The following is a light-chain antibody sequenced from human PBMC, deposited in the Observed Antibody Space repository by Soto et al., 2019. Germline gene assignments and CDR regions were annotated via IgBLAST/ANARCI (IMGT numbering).Light chain of an antibody. J-gene: IGLJ2*01. Sequence: QSVLTQPPSVSGAPGQRVTISYTGSSSNIGAGYDVHWYQQLPGTAPKLLIYGNSNRPSGVPDRFSGSKSGTSASLAITGLKAEDEADYYCQSYDSSLSGFVVFGGGTKLTVL. CDR3: QSYDSSLSGFVV. V-gene: IGLV1-40*01. CDR1: SSNIGAGYD. CDR2: GNS.